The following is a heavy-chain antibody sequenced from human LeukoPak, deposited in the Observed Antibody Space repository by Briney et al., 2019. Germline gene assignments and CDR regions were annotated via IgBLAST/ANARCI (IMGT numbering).Heavy chain of an antibody. V-gene: IGHV3-23*01. J-gene: IGHJ3*01. CDR3: VRDSGYDYISAFDV. CDR2: ISGGDVNT. Sequence: GGSLRLSCVASGFTFSSYVMSWVRQAPGKGLEWVSTISGGDVNTHYADSVKGRFTISRDNFKNMLYLQMNSLRAEDTAVYYCVRDSGYDYISAFDVWGQGTMVTVSS. D-gene: IGHD5-12*01. CDR1: GFTFSSYV.